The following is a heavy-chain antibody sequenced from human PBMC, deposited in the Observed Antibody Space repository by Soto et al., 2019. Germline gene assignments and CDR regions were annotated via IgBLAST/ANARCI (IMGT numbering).Heavy chain of an antibody. CDR3: ARLIGVAGRYFDY. D-gene: IGHD6-19*01. V-gene: IGHV5-51*01. Sequence: PGESLKISCKGSGYSFPTYWIGWVRQMPGKGLEWMGIIYPGDSDTRYSPSFEGQVTISADKSTYTAYLEWSSLKASDTAMYYCARLIGVAGRYFDYWGQGTQVTVS. CDR1: GYSFPTYW. J-gene: IGHJ4*02. CDR2: IYPGDSDT.